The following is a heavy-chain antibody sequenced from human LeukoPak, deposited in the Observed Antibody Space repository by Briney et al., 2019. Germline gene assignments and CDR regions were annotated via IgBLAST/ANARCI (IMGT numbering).Heavy chain of an antibody. CDR3: ARPLLGCSGGSCYSDWFDP. D-gene: IGHD2-15*01. CDR2: INPNSGGT. Sequence: GASVKVSCKASGCTFTGYYMHWVRRAPGQGLEWMGWINPNSGGTNYAQKFQGRVTMTRDTSISTAYMELSRLRSDDTAVYYCARPLLGCSGGSCYSDWFDPWGQGTLVTVSS. J-gene: IGHJ5*02. V-gene: IGHV1-2*02. CDR1: GCTFTGYY.